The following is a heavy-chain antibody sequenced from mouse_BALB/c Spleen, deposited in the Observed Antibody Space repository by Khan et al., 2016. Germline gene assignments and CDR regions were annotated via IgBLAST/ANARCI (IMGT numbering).Heavy chain of an antibody. CDR1: GFDFSRYW. V-gene: IGHV4-1*02. CDR2: INPDSSTI. J-gene: IGHJ1*01. CDR3: ASTFWYFDV. Sequence: EVKLLESGGGLVQPGGSLKLSYAATGFDFSRYWMSWVRQAPGKGLEWIGEINPDSSTINYTPSLKDKFIISRDNAKNTLYLQMSKVRSEDTALFYFASTFWYFDVWGAGTTVTVSS.